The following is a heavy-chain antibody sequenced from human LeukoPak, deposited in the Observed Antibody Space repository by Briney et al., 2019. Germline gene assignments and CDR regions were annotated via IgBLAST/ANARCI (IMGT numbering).Heavy chain of an antibody. D-gene: IGHD1-1*01. CDR2: IYTSGST. J-gene: IGHJ4*02. Sequence: SQTLSLTCTVSGGSISSGSYYWSWIRQPAGKGLEWIGRIYTSGSTNYNPSLKSRVTISVDTSKNQFSLKLSSVTAADTAVYFCARGDNWNEDFDYWGQGTLVTVSS. CDR1: GGSISSGSYY. CDR3: ARGDNWNEDFDY. V-gene: IGHV4-61*02.